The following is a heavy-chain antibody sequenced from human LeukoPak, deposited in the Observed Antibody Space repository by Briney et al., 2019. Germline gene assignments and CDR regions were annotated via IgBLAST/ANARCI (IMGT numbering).Heavy chain of an antibody. CDR2: ISYDGSNK. V-gene: IGHV3-30*18. CDR1: GFTFSSYG. J-gene: IGHJ4*02. CDR3: AKETRVAGFDY. Sequence: GRSLRLPCAASGFTFSSYGMHWVRQAPGKGLEWVAVISYDGSNKYYADSVKGRFTISRDNSKNTLYLQMNSLRAEDTAVYYCAKETRVAGFDYWGQGTLVTVPS. D-gene: IGHD6-19*01.